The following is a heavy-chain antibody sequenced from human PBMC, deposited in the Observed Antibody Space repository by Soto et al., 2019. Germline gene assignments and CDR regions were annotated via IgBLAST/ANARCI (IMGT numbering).Heavy chain of an antibody. J-gene: IGHJ4*02. CDR2: TNPSDGST. Sequence: GASVKVSCKASGYSLTSYYMHWVRQAPGQGLEWMGITNPSDGSTNYAQKFQGRVTMTSDTSTSTVYMEMSSLRSEDTAMYCCERYYVTSRPIDFWGQGTLVTVSS. CDR1: GYSLTSYY. D-gene: IGHD3-16*01. CDR3: ERYYVTSRPIDF. V-gene: IGHV1-46*01.